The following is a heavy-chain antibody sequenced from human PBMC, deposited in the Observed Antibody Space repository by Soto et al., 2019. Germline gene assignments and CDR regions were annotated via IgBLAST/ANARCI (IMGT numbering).Heavy chain of an antibody. V-gene: IGHV1-69*01. CDR3: ARAPGIWNALDI. D-gene: IGHD1-1*01. CDR2: IIPIFAKP. Sequence: QVQLIQSGAELKRPGSSVKVSCKASGDTFSSYSITWLRQAPGQRLEWMGGIIPIFAKPTYAQQFQGRVAITADDSTITVYVELTSRTSEDTAVYYCARAPGIWNALDIWGQGTPLSVSS. J-gene: IGHJ3*02. CDR1: GDTFSSYS.